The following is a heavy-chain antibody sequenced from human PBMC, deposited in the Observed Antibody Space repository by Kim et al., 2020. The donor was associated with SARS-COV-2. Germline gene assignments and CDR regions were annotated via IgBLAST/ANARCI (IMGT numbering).Heavy chain of an antibody. CDR1: GYTFTGYY. D-gene: IGHD3-22*01. CDR2: INPNSGGT. CDR3: ARARTWGIVVVITQDAFDI. Sequence: ASVKVSCKASGYTFTGYYMHWVRQAPGQGLEWMGWINPNSGGTNYAQKFQGRVTMTRDTSISTAYMELSRLRSDDTAVYYCARARTWGIVVVITQDAFDIWGQGTMVTVSS. J-gene: IGHJ3*02. V-gene: IGHV1-2*02.